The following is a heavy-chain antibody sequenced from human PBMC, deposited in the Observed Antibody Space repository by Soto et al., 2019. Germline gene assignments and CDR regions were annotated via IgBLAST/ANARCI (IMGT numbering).Heavy chain of an antibody. D-gene: IGHD6-19*01. Sequence: VQLLESGGGLVQPGGSLRLSCAASGFIFRDYAMNWVRQAPGKGLEWVSDISGSGDSARYADSAKGRFTISRDNSRNTLYLQINSLRVDDTAVYYCGKERRGSGWSVCNFWGQGTLVTVSS. CDR2: ISGSGDSA. J-gene: IGHJ4*02. V-gene: IGHV3-23*01. CDR3: GKERRGSGWSVCNF. CDR1: GFIFRDYA.